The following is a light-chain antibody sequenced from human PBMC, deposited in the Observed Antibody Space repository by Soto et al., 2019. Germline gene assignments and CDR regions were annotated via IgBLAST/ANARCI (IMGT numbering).Light chain of an antibody. CDR2: KVS. CDR1: QDLNDW. V-gene: IGKV1-5*03. Sequence: DIQMTQSPSTLSASVGDTVTITCRARQDLNDWLAWFQQKPGKAPNLLIYKVSNLESGVPSRFSGSGSGTEFTLTISSLQPDDFASYYCQQYNGYSWAFGQGTKVEIK. CDR3: QQYNGYSWA. J-gene: IGKJ1*01.